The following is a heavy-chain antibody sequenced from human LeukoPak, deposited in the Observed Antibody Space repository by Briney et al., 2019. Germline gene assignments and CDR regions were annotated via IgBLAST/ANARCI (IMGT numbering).Heavy chain of an antibody. J-gene: IGHJ4*02. D-gene: IGHD5-18*01. CDR2: IGGSGDNT. CDR3: AKLFGYSYATIDY. V-gene: IGHV3-23*01. CDR1: GFTFSSYA. Sequence: PGGSLRLSCAASGFTFSSYAMSWVRQAPGKGLEWVSAIGGSGDNTHYADSVKGRFTISRDNSKNMVYMQMNSLRAEDTAVYYCAKLFGYSYATIDYWGQGTLVTVSS.